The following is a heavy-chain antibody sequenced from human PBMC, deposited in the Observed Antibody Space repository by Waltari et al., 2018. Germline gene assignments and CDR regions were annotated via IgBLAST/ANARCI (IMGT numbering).Heavy chain of an antibody. CDR1: GVSPRDYY. J-gene: IGHJ1*01. CDR2: NNLAEIT. D-gene: IGHD6-19*01. Sequence: QVQLQQWGAGLLRPSETLSLTGAVYGVSPRDYYWTWIRHPLGKGLEWIGENNLAEITYYNPSLEGRVSIVLDKSKNQFSLHLLSVTAADTALYYCVTGPRDKWVGRYSGEFFHHWGPGTLVTVSS. V-gene: IGHV4-34*02. CDR3: VTGPRDKWVGRYSGEFFHH.